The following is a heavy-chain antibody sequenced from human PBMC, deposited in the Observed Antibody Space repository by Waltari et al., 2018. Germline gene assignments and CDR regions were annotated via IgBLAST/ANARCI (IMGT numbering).Heavy chain of an antibody. CDR3: AKDIGTTGAGAFDY. V-gene: IGHV3-43D*04. CDR1: GFTFDDYA. D-gene: IGHD4-17*01. J-gene: IGHJ4*02. CDR2: ISWDGGST. Sequence: EVQLVESGGVVVQPGGSLRLSCAASGFTFDDYAMHWVRQAPGKGLGWVSLISWDGGSTYYADSVKGRFTISRDNSKNSLYLQMNSLRAEDTALYYCAKDIGTTGAGAFDYWGQGTLVTVSS.